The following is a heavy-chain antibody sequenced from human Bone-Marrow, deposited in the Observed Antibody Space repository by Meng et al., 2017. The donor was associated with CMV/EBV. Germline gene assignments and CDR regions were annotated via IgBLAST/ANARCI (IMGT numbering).Heavy chain of an antibody. Sequence: KVSCKASGYTFTGYYMHWVRQAPGQGLEWMGIIYPGDSDTRYSRSFQGQVTISADKSISTAYLQLSSLKASDTAMYYCARAGRGVYDFWGGYSYPDYWGQGTLVTVSS. CDR1: GYTFTGYY. CDR2: IYPGDSDT. J-gene: IGHJ4*02. D-gene: IGHD3-3*01. V-gene: IGHV5-51*01. CDR3: ARAGRGVYDFWGGYSYPDY.